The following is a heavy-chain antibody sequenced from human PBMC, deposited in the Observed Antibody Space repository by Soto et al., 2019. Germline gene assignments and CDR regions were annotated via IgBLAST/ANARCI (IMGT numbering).Heavy chain of an antibody. CDR2: IYYSGST. J-gene: IGHJ4*02. CDR3: ARTPMTAVAVYYFDY. D-gene: IGHD6-19*01. V-gene: IGHV4-59*01. CDR1: GGSISSYY. Sequence: SETLSLTCTVSGGSISSYYWSWIRQPPGKGLEWIGYIYYSGSTNYNPSLKSRVTISVDTSKNQFSLKLSSVTAADTAVYYCARTPMTAVAVYYFDYWGQGTLVTVS.